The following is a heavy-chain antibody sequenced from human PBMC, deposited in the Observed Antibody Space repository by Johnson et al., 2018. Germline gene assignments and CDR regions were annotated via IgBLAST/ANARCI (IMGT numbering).Heavy chain of an antibody. J-gene: IGHJ6*02. CDR2: ISWHSGTT. V-gene: IGHV3-9*01. CDR3: AKDISADPSLNSYYDGRDV. Sequence: VQLVQSGGGLVQPGRSLRLSCVATGFKFDDYAMQWVRQAPGKGLEWVAGISWHSGTTGYADSVEGRFTISSDNDKNSLSLQMNSLRLEDTPFYFCAKDISADPSLNSYYDGRDVWGQGTAVTVAS. CDR1: GFKFDDYA.